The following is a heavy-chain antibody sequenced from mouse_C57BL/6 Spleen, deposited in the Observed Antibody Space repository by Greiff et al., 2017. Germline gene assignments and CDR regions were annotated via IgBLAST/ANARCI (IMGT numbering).Heavy chain of an antibody. V-gene: IGHV14-3*01. J-gene: IGHJ2*01. D-gene: IGHD3-2*02. Sequence: EVQLQQSVAELVRPGASVKLSCTASGFHLKHTYMHWVKQRPEQGLEWIGRIDPANGNTKYAPKFQGKATITADTSSNTAYLQLSSLTSEDTAIYYCARQLRLPLLDYWGQGTTLTVSS. CDR1: GFHLKHTY. CDR3: ARQLRLPLLDY. CDR2: IDPANGNT.